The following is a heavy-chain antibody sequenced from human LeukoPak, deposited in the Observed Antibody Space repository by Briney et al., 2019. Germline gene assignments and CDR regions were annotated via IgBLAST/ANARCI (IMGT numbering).Heavy chain of an antibody. CDR3: ATGTMVRGVITDIDY. CDR1: GFTFSSYG. J-gene: IGHJ4*02. V-gene: IGHV3-30*02. Sequence: GGSLRLSCAASGFTFSSYGMHWVRQAPGKGLEWVAFIRCDGSNKYYADSMKGRFTIFRDNSKNTLFLQMNSLRAEDTAVYYCATGTMVRGVITDIDYWGQGTLVTVSS. D-gene: IGHD3-10*01. CDR2: IRCDGSNK.